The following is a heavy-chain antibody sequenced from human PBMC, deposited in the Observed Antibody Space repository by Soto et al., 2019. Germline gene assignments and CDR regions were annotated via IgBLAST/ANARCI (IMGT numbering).Heavy chain of an antibody. CDR1: GFTFSSYA. Sequence: GGSLRLSCAASGFTFSSYAMSWVRQAPGKGLEWVSAISGSGGSTYYADSVKGRFTISRDNSKNTLYLQMNSLRAEDTAVYYCAKDSDAYDILTGQVGYWCPGPLVTVAS. V-gene: IGHV3-23*01. J-gene: IGHJ4*02. D-gene: IGHD3-9*01. CDR2: ISGSGGST. CDR3: AKDSDAYDILTGQVGY.